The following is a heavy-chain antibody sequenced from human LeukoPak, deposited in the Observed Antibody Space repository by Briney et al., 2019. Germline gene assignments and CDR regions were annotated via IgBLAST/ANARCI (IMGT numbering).Heavy chain of an antibody. V-gene: IGHV3-23*01. CDR1: GFTFSSYS. J-gene: IGHJ4*02. CDR2: ISGSYGTK. Sequence: GGSLRLSCAASGFTFSSYSMNWVRQAPEKGLDWVSGISGSYGTKYYADSVKGRFTISRDNSKNTLYLQMNNLRAEDTAVYYCAKERSGGWPFDYWGQGTLVTV. D-gene: IGHD6-19*01. CDR3: AKERSGGWPFDY.